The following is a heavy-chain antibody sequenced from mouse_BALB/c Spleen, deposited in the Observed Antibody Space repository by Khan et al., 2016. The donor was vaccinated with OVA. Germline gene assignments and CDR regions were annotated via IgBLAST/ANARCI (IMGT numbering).Heavy chain of an antibody. Sequence: EVELVESGGGLVQPGGSRKLSCAASGFTFSSFGMHWVRQAPEKGLEWVAYISSGSSTIYYADTVKGRFTISRDNPKNTLFLQMTSLRSEETAMYYCARSHGAYWGQGTLVTVSA. J-gene: IGHJ3*01. CDR1: GFTFSSFG. CDR2: ISSGSSTI. V-gene: IGHV5-17*02. CDR3: ARSHGAY.